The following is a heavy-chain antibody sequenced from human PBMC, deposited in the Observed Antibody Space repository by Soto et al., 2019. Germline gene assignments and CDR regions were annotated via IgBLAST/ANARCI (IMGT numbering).Heavy chain of an antibody. V-gene: IGHV4-39*01. D-gene: IGHD2-15*01. CDR2: VYYSGTT. J-gene: IGHJ4*02. Sequence: SETLSLTCTVSGGSISSSSYYWGWIRQPPGKGLEWIGNVYYSGTTYYNPSLKSRVTMPVDTSKNQFSLKLSSVTAADTAVYYCASSRRIGDYFDYWGQGTLVTVSS. CDR3: ASSRRIGDYFDY. CDR1: GGSISSSSYY.